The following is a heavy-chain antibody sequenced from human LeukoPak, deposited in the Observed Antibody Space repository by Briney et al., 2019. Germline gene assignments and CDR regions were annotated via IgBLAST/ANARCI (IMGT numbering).Heavy chain of an antibody. J-gene: IGHJ4*02. Sequence: PGGSLRLSCAASGFSFASYEMNWVRQAPGKGLEWVSHISSDGRVETYLDSVRGRFTMSRDNAKNTLYLQVNSLRTEDTAVYYCARGKPLPAAAGTDNFDYWGQGTLVTVSS. CDR3: ARGKPLPAAAGTDNFDY. V-gene: IGHV3-48*03. CDR1: GFSFASYE. D-gene: IGHD6-13*01. CDR2: ISSDGRVE.